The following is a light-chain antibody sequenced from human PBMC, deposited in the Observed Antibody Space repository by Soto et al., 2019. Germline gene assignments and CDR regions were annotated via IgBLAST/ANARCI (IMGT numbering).Light chain of an antibody. CDR3: MQGLQSQVS. CDR1: QSLLHSTGDNY. CDR2: LGS. Sequence: DTVMTQSPLSLSVTPGEPASISCRSSQSLLHSTGDNYLDWYVQKPGQSPQLLIYLGSNRPSGVTERFSDSESDKDFTLKISRVEAEDVGVCYCMQGLQSQVSFGGGTKVEIK. V-gene: IGKV2-28*01. J-gene: IGKJ4*02.